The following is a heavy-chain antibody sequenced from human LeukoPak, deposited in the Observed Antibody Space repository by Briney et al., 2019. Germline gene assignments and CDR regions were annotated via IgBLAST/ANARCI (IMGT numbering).Heavy chain of an antibody. D-gene: IGHD1-7*01. V-gene: IGHV4-39*01. Sequence: TSETLSLTCTVSGGSISSSSSFWGWIRQPPGKGLEWIGHIKNGGSPNYNPPLKSRVTISLDTSKNQFSLKLSSVTAADTAVYYCARGYQTNWNYLSYYYYGMDVWGQGTTVTVSS. CDR3: ARGYQTNWNYLSYYYYGMDV. J-gene: IGHJ6*02. CDR2: IKNGGSP. CDR1: GGSISSSSSF.